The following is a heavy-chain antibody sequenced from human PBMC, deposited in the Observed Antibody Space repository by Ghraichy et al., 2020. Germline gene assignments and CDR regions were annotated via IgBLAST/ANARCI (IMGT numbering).Heavy chain of an antibody. CDR1: GYTFTSYG. J-gene: IGHJ4*02. CDR3: ARADYGSWGRGYFDY. Sequence: ASVKVSCKASGYTFTSYGISWVRQAPGQGLEWMGWISAYNGNTNYAQKLQGRVTMTTDTSTSTAYMELRSLRSDDTAVYYCARADYGSWGRGYFDYWGQGTMVNVSS. CDR2: ISAYNGNT. D-gene: IGHD3-10*01. V-gene: IGHV1-18*04.